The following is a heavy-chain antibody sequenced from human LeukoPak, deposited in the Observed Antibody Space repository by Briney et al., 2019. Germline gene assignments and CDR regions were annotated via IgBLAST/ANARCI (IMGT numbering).Heavy chain of an antibody. CDR1: GGSISSGGYY. Sequence: SETLSLTCTVSGGSISSGGYYWSWIRQHPGEGLEWIGYIYYSGSTYYNPSLKSRVTISVDTSKNQFSLKLSSVTAADTAVYYCARGSAYYDSSGYSLFGFDYWGQGTLVTVSS. D-gene: IGHD3-22*01. CDR3: ARGSAYYDSSGYSLFGFDY. V-gene: IGHV4-31*03. J-gene: IGHJ4*02. CDR2: IYYSGST.